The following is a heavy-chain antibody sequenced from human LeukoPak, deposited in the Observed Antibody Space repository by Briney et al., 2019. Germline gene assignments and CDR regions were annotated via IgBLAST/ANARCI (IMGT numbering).Heavy chain of an antibody. CDR1: GYTFTSYG. CDR3: ARKNAGGLFDY. Sequence: ASVKVSCKASGYTFTSYGISWVRQAPGQGLEWMGWISAYNGNTNYAQKLRGRVTMTTDTSTSTAHMELRSLRSDDTAVYYCARKNAGGLFDYWGQGTLVTVSS. CDR2: ISAYNGNT. J-gene: IGHJ4*02. V-gene: IGHV1-18*01. D-gene: IGHD4-23*01.